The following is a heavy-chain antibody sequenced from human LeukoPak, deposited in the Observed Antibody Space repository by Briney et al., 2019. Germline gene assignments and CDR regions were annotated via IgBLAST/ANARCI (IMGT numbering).Heavy chain of an antibody. CDR1: GYSFTDYY. J-gene: IGHJ4*02. CDR2: INPHIGGT. D-gene: IGHD1-26*01. Sequence: AASVKVSCKTSGYSFTDYYMQWVRQAPGQGLEWMGRINPHIGGTNVAQKLQGRVTMTRDTSISTAYMELSGLASDDTAVYYCARDRAAGGWECGPYWGQGTLVTVSS. CDR3: ARDRAAGGWECGPY. V-gene: IGHV1-2*06.